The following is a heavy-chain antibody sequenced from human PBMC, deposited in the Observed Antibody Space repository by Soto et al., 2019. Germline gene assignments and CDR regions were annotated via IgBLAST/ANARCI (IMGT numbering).Heavy chain of an antibody. V-gene: IGHV4-34*01. D-gene: IGHD3-10*01. CDR1: GGSFSGYY. J-gene: IGHJ5*02. Sequence: QVQLQQWGAGLLKPSETLSLTCAVYGGSFSGYYWSWIRQPPGKGLEWIGEINHSGSTNYNPSLKSRVTISVDTSKNQFSLKLSSVTAADTAVYCCARDRGVLLWFGDLGWFDPWGQGTLVTVSS. CDR2: INHSGST. CDR3: ARDRGVLLWFGDLGWFDP.